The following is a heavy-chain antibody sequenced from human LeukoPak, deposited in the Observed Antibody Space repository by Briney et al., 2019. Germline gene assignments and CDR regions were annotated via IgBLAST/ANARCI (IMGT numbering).Heavy chain of an antibody. CDR3: AKGYYYDSSGYYYSGYFDY. V-gene: IGHV3-30*02. D-gene: IGHD3-22*01. CDR2: IRYDGSNK. J-gene: IGHJ4*02. Sequence: GGSLRLSCAASGFTFSSYGMHWVRQAPGKGLEWVAFIRYDGSNKYYADSVKGRFTISRDNSKNTLYLQMNSLRAEDTAVYYCAKGYYYDSSGYYYSGYFDYWGQGTLVTVSS. CDR1: GFTFSSYG.